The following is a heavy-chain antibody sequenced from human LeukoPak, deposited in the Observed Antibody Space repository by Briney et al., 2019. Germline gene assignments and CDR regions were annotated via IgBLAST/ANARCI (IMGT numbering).Heavy chain of an antibody. J-gene: IGHJ6*02. V-gene: IGHV4-34*01. CDR2: INHSGST. D-gene: IGHD5-12*01. CDR3: ARDPRGYSGYDWVYYGMDV. Sequence: SETLSLTCAVYGGSFSTYYWSWIRQPPGKGLEWIGEINHSGSTNYNPSLKSRVTISGDTSKNQFSLKLSSVTAADTAVYYCARDPRGYSGYDWVYYGMDVWGQGTTVTVSS. CDR1: GGSFSTYY.